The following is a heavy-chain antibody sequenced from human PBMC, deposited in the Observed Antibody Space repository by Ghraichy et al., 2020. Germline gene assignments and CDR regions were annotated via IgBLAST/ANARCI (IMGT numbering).Heavy chain of an antibody. CDR2: IYYSGST. J-gene: IGHJ6*02. CDR3: ARGGGRTDGMDV. D-gene: IGHD2-15*01. CDR1: GGSISSGGYY. Sequence: TLSLTCTVSGGSISSGGYYWSWIRQHPGKGLEWMGYIYYSGSTYYIPSLKGRVSMSLDTSKNQFSLNLRSVTAADTAVYYCARGGGRTDGMDVWGQGTTVTVSS. V-gene: IGHV4-31*03.